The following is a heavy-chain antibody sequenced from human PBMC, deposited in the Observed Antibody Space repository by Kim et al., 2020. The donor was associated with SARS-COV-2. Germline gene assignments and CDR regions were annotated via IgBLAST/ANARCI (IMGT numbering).Heavy chain of an antibody. V-gene: IGHV5-51*01. CDR3: AIHWVSAVDSSGSYFDY. Sequence: GESLKISCKGSGYSFTSYWIGWVRPMPGKGLEWMGIIYPGDSDTRYSPSFQGQVTISADKSISTAYLQWSSLKASDTAMYYCAIHWVSAVDSSGSYFDYWGQGTLVTVSS. CDR2: IYPGDSDT. D-gene: IGHD6-19*01. J-gene: IGHJ4*02. CDR1: GYSFTSYW.